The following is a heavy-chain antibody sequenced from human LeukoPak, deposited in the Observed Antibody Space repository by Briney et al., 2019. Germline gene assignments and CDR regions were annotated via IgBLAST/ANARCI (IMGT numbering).Heavy chain of an antibody. Sequence: GGTLRLSCAASGFTFSSYAMSWVRQAPGKGLEWVSVISGSGASTYYADSVKGRFTISRDNSKNTLYLQMNSLRAEDTAVYYCAKVRFGVTARYYFDYWGQGTLVTVSS. CDR3: AKVRFGVTARYYFDY. CDR1: GFTFSSYA. D-gene: IGHD3-10*01. CDR2: ISGSGAST. J-gene: IGHJ4*02. V-gene: IGHV3-23*01.